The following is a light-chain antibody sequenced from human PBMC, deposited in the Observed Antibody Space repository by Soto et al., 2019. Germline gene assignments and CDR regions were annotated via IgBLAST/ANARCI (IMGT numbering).Light chain of an antibody. J-gene: IGKJ1*01. Sequence: IQMTQSPSILSASVGDRVTITCRASQGVRYDLGWYQQKPGKAPKFLIYAASRLHSGVPSRFSGSGSGTDFTLTISSLQPEDFATYYCLQDYDYPRTFGQGTTVDIK. CDR3: LQDYDYPRT. CDR2: AAS. V-gene: IGKV1-6*01. CDR1: QGVRYD.